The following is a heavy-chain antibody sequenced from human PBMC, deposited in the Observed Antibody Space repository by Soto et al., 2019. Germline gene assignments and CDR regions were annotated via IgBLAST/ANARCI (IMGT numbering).Heavy chain of an antibody. D-gene: IGHD2-15*01. V-gene: IGHV4-30-4*01. J-gene: IGHJ4*02. Sequence: SETLSLTCTVSGGSISSGDYYWSWIRQPPGKGLEWIGYIYYSGSTYYNPSLKGRVTISVDTSKNQFSLKLSSVTAADTAVYYCARGIRQVVSPYYFDYWGQGTLVTVSS. CDR2: IYYSGST. CDR1: GGSISSGDYY. CDR3: ARGIRQVVSPYYFDY.